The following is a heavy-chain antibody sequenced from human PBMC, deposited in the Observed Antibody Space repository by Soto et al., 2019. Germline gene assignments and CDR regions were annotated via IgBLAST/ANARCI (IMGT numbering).Heavy chain of an antibody. CDR3: ATLSSYCTNGVCYPYYYYGMDV. D-gene: IGHD2-8*01. CDR1: GYSFTSYW. CDR2: IDPSDSYT. Sequence: GESLKISCKGSGYSFTSYWISWVRQMPGKGLEWMGRIDPSDSYTNYSPSFQGHVTISADKSISTAYLQRSSLKASDTGMYYCATLSSYCTNGVCYPYYYYGMDVWRQRTTVTVSS. J-gene: IGHJ6*02. V-gene: IGHV5-10-1*01.